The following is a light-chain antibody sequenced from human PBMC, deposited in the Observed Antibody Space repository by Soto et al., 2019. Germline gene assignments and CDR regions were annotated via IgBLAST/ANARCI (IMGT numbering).Light chain of an antibody. V-gene: IGKV3-20*01. J-gene: IGKJ1*01. CDR3: QQYGSWPRT. Sequence: EIVLTQSPGTLSLSPGERATLACRASQSVRSSYLAWYQQKPGQAPRLLIYGASTRATGIPDRFSGSGSGTDFTLTISRLEPEDFAVYYCQQYGSWPRTFGQGTKVDIK. CDR1: QSVRSSY. CDR2: GAS.